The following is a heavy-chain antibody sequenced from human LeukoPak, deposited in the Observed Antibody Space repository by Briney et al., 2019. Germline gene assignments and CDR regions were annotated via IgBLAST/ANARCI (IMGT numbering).Heavy chain of an antibody. CDR3: AREIGAPGTRTDYLDY. Sequence: ASVKVSCQASVYTFTSYGISWVRQAPGQGLEWVGWISDYNGNTNYAQKLQGRVTMTTDTSTSTAYMELRRLRSDDRAVYSCAREIGAPGTRTDYLDYWGQGTLVTVSS. CDR2: ISDYNGNT. V-gene: IGHV1-18*01. J-gene: IGHJ4*02. D-gene: IGHD1-1*01. CDR1: VYTFTSYG.